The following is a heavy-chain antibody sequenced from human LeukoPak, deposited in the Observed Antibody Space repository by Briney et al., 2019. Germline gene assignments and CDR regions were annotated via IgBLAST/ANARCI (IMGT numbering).Heavy chain of an antibody. J-gene: IGHJ4*02. D-gene: IGHD5-24*01. CDR1: EFSFSSYV. V-gene: IGHV3-23*01. Sequence: GGSLRLSCAASEFSFSSYVMSWVRQAPGKGLEGVSTVSASGRATYYADSVKGRFTVSRDNSKNTVFLQMSSLRAEDTAVYYCAKTGTEEGYGIYFDHWGQGTLVTVSS. CDR2: VSASGRAT. CDR3: AKTGTEEGYGIYFDH.